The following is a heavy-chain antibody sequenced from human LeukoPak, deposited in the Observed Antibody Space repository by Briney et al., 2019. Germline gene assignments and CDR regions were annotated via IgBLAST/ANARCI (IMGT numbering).Heavy chain of an antibody. CDR1: GLTFSTHW. D-gene: IGHD3-16*01. CDR3: VTGHYDSRMYFDL. V-gene: IGHV3-74*01. Sequence: GGSLRLSCTASGLTFSTHWVHWVRQAPGKGLVWVSQLKFDGSLPSYADSVKGRFTISRDNAKNTLYLQMNTLGTEDTAVYYCVTGHYDSRMYFDLWGRGTLVTVSS. J-gene: IGHJ2*01. CDR2: LKFDGSLP.